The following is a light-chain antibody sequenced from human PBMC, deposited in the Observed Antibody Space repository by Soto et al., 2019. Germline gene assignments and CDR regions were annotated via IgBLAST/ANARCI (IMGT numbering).Light chain of an antibody. V-gene: IGKV2-28*01. CDR3: MRALQTPPA. J-gene: IGKJ1*01. Sequence: DIVMTQSPLSLSVTPGEPASISCRSSQSLLHSNGYNYLYWYLQRPGQSPQLLIYLGSNRASGVPDRFSGSGSGTDFTLKISRVEAEDVGGYYCMRALQTPPAFGQGTRVDIK. CDR2: LGS. CDR1: QSLLHSNGYNY.